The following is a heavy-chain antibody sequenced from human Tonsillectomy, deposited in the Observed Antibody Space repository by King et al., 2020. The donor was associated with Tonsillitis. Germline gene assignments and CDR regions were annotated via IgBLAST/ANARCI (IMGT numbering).Heavy chain of an antibody. CDR3: AANLLSTASSVDY. Sequence: QLQESGPRLVKPSGTLSLTCAVSGASISDSNWWSWVRQPPGKGLEWIGEIYHSGSTHYSPSLKSRVNISVDKSKNQFSLKLRSVTAADTAVYYCAANLLSTASSVDYWGQGTLVTVSS. D-gene: IGHD3-16*02. CDR2: IYHSGST. CDR1: GASISDSNW. V-gene: IGHV4-4*02. J-gene: IGHJ4*02.